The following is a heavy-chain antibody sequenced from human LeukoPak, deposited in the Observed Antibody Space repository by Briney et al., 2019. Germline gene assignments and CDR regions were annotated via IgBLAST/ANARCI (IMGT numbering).Heavy chain of an antibody. D-gene: IGHD3-22*01. J-gene: IGHJ4*02. V-gene: IGHV3-23*01. CDR1: GFTFSTHA. CDR3: GRYYYASSGYYYLDY. CDR2: ISGSGGGT. Sequence: PGGSLRLSCAASGFTFSTHAMSWVRQAPGQGLEWVSGISGSGGGTYYPNSADSVKGRFAISRDNSKNTLYLQMNSLRAEDTAVYYCGRYYYASSGYYYLDYWGQGTLVTVSS.